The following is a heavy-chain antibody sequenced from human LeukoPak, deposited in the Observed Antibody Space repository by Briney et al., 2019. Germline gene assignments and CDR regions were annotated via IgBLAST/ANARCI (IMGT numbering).Heavy chain of an antibody. D-gene: IGHD3-22*01. CDR1: GFTFSTYW. Sequence: PGGSLRLSCSASGFTFSTYWMSWVRQAPGKGLEWVAVISYDGSNKYYADSVKGRFTISRDNSKNTLYLQMNSLRAEDTAVYYCAKEYYYDSSGYALKYFDYWAREPWSPSPQ. J-gene: IGHJ4*02. V-gene: IGHV3-30*18. CDR2: ISYDGSNK. CDR3: AKEYYYDSSGYALKYFDY.